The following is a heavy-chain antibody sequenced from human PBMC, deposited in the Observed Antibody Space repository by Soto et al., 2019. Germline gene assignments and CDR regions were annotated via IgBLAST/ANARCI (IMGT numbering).Heavy chain of an antibody. J-gene: IGHJ6*02. CDR1: GYTFTSYA. D-gene: IGHD1-1*01. CDR3: ARGATHNQYGNGYGMDV. CDR2: INAGNGNT. V-gene: IGHV1-3*01. Sequence: QVQLVQSGAEVKKPGASVKVSCKASGYTFTSYAMHWVRQAPGQRLEGTGWINAGNGNTKYSQKFQGRVTITRDTSASTVYIELSSLRSEDTAVYYCARGATHNQYGNGYGMDVWGQGTTVTVSS.